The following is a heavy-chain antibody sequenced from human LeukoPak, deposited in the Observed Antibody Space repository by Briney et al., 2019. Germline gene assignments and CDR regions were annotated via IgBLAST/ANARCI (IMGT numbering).Heavy chain of an antibody. V-gene: IGHV4-39*01. Sequence: PSETLSLTCTVSGDSISSTSYYWGWIRQPPGKGLEWIGDIYYSGSTYYNPSLNSRVTVSVDTSKNHFSLKLSSVTAADTAVYYCARHGCGGSCYSGYYYYYYMDVWGKGTTVTISS. CDR3: ARHGCGGSCYSGYYYYYYMDV. D-gene: IGHD2-15*01. J-gene: IGHJ6*03. CDR1: GDSISSTSYY. CDR2: IYYSGST.